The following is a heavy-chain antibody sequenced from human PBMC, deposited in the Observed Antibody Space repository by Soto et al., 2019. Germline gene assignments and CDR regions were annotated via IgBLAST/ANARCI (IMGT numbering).Heavy chain of an antibody. CDR2: IYYSGNT. D-gene: IGHD1-26*01. CDR3: ARHRGSYYDALDS. V-gene: IGHV4-39*01. CDR1: GGSISSSSYH. J-gene: IGHJ4*02. Sequence: QLQLQESGPGLVKPSETLSLTCTVSGGSISSSSYHWGWIRQPPGKGLEWIGTIYYSGNTYYNPSLKSRVTISVDTSKNQFSLKLSSVTVADTAVYYCARHRGSYYDALDSWGQGTLVTVSS.